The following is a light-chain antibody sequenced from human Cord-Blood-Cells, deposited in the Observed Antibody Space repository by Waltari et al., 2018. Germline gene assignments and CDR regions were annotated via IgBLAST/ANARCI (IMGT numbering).Light chain of an antibody. V-gene: IGLV2-14*01. CDR3: SSYTSSSSLYV. CDR2: DVS. J-gene: IGLJ1*01. Sequence: QSALTQPASVSGSPGPSITISCTGTSSDVGGYNYVSWYQQHPGKAPKLMLYDVSNRPSGVSNRFSGSKSGNTASLTISGLQAEDEADYYCSSYTSSSSLYVFGTGTKVTVL. CDR1: SSDVGGYNY.